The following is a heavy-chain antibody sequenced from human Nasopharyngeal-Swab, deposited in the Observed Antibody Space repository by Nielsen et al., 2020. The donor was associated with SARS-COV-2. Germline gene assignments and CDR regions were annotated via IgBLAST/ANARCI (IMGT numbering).Heavy chain of an antibody. CDR3: QGAYGGFSGLVF. V-gene: IGHV4-59*12. CDR2: IYHTGST. Sequence: SETLSLICIVSRGSMSNIFWSCNRKSPVKGLEWIGSIYHTGSTTYSPYLKSRVTISIDTSGNQFFLSLSSVTAADTALYYCQGAYGGFSGLVFWGQGTLVTVSS. J-gene: IGHJ4*02. CDR1: RGSMSNIF. D-gene: IGHD4-23*01.